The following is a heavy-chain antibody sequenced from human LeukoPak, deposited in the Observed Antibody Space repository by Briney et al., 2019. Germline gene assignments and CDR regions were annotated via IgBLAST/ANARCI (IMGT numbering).Heavy chain of an antibody. V-gene: IGHV4-31*03. CDR1: GASMSSGGYY. CDR2: MSYSGRT. Sequence: PSETLSLTCTVSGASMSSGGYYWTWIRQRPGEGLEWIGYMSYSGRTDYNPSLKSRVSISVYTSKNQFSLKLSSVTAADTAVYYCAREGCSNDRCRSSGRGRKLGWFDPWGQGTLVTVSS. J-gene: IGHJ5*02. D-gene: IGHD2-8*01. CDR3: AREGCSNDRCRSSGRGRKLGWFDP.